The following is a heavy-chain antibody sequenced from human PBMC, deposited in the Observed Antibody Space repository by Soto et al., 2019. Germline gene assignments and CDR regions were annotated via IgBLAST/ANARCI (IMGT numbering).Heavy chain of an antibody. CDR1: DDSMKNYC. CDR2: IDYSWNT. D-gene: IGHD2-15*01. CDR3: ARGAGWWDY. Sequence: PSETLSLTFSVSDDSMKNYCWSWIRQPPGKGLEWIGYIDYSWNTNYNPSLKSRVSISVDTSKNQFSLRLNFVTAADTAMYYCARGAGWWDYWGQGILVTVSS. J-gene: IGHJ4*02. V-gene: IGHV4-59*01.